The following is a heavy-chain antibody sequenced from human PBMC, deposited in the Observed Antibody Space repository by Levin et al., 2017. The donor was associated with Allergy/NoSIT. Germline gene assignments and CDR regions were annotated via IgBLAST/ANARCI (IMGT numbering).Heavy chain of an antibody. J-gene: IGHJ6*03. D-gene: IGHD1-1*01. CDR1: GYSFTSYW. CDR3: ARRGTRDYYYYMDV. V-gene: IGHV5-51*01. Sequence: GESLKISCQGSGYSFTSYWIGWVRQMPRKGLEWMGIIYPGDSDTRYSPSFQGQVTISADKSISTAYLQWSSLKASDPAIYYLARRGTRDYYYYMDVWGKGTTVTVSS. CDR2: IYPGDSDT.